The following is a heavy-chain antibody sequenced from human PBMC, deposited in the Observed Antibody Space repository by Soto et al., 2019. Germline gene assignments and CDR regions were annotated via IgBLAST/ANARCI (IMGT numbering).Heavy chain of an antibody. CDR2: INPSGGST. D-gene: IGHD3-10*01. J-gene: IGHJ6*02. V-gene: IGHV1-46*03. Sequence: ASVKVSCKASGYTFTSYYMRWVRQAPGQGLEWMGIINPSGGSTSYAQKFQGRVTMTRDTSTSTVYMELSSLRSEDTAVYYCARLMVRGVTDMPTYYYYGMDVWGQGTTVTAP. CDR3: ARLMVRGVTDMPTYYYYGMDV. CDR1: GYTFTSYY.